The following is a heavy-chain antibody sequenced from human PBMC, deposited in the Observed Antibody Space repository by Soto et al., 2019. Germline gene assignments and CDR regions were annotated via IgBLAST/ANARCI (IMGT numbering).Heavy chain of an antibody. CDR2: ISGSGVST. CDR1: GFTFSSYA. V-gene: IGHV3-23*01. J-gene: IGHJ4*02. Sequence: EVQLLESGGGFVQPGGSLRLSCAASGFTFSSYAMSWVRQAPGKGLEWVSAISGSGVSTYYADSVKGRFTISRDNSKNALFVEMNSLRAEDTAVYYCAKGTLWFWEGGSHYWGQGTLVTVSS. CDR3: AKGTLWFWEGGSHY. D-gene: IGHD3-10*01.